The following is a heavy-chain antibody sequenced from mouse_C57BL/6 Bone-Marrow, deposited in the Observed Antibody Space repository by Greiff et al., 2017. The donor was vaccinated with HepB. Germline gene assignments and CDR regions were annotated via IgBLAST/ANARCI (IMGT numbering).Heavy chain of an antibody. CDR2: FTMYSDAT. CDR3: ARRGSSAPYYAMDY. J-gene: IGHJ4*01. CDR1: YFAFMASA. Sequence: VVESGAELVRPGSSVKLSCKDSYFAFMASAMHWVKPRPGHGLEWLGSFTMYSDATEYSEHFKGKATLTANTSSSTAYMELSSLTAEDSAVYYCARRGSSAPYYAMDYWGQGTSVTVSS. V-gene: IGHV1-49*01. D-gene: IGHD1-1*01.